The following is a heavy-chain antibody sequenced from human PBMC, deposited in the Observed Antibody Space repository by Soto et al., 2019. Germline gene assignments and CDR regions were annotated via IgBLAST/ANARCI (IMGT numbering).Heavy chain of an antibody. CDR2: INHSGST. J-gene: IGHJ4*02. D-gene: IGHD3-16*02. V-gene: IGHV4-34*01. CDR3: ARDVWGSYRLDY. CDR1: GGSFSGYY. Sequence: QVQLQHWGAGLLKPSETLSLTCAVYGGSFSGYYWSWIRQPPGKGLVWIGEINHSGSTNYNPSLNSRVTISVDTSKNQFSLKLSSVTAADTAVYYCARDVWGSYRLDYWGQGTLVTVSS.